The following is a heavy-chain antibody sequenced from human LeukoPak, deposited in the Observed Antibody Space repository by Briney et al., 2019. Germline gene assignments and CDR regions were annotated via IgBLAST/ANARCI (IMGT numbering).Heavy chain of an antibody. CDR3: AKVSVPCSGGSCYSLRDYFDY. CDR2: ISGSGGTT. V-gene: IGHV3-23*01. CDR1: GFTFSSYA. D-gene: IGHD2-15*01. J-gene: IGHJ4*02. Sequence: TGGSLRLSCAASGFTFSSYAMSWVRQTPGKGLECVSAISGSGGTTYFADSVKGRFTISRDSSKNTLYLQMNSLRAEDTAVYYCAKVSVPCSGGSCYSLRDYFDYWGQGTLVTVSS.